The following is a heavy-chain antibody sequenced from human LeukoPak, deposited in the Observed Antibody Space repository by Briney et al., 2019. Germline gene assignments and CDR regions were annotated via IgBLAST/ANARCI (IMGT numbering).Heavy chain of an antibody. V-gene: IGHV3-73*01. D-gene: IGHD3-9*01. Sequence: GGSLRLSCAASGFTFSGSAMHWVRQASGKGLEWVGRIRSEANSYATAYAASVKGRFTISRDDSKNTAYLQMNSLKTEDTAVYYCTSRYDILTGFPGPYYYMDVWGKGTTVTVSS. CDR2: IRSEANSYAT. CDR1: GFTFSGSA. CDR3: TSRYDILTGFPGPYYYMDV. J-gene: IGHJ6*03.